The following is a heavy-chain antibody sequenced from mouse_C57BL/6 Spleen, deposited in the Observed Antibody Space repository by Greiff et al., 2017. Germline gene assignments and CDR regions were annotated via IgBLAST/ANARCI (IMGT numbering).Heavy chain of an antibody. V-gene: IGHV2-2*01. J-gene: IGHJ4*01. CDR2: IWSGGST. CDR1: GFSLTSYG. Sequence: VKLQESGPGLVQPSQSLSITCTASGFSLTSYGVHWVRQSPGKGLEWLGVIWSGGSTDYNAAFISRLSISKDNSKSHVFFKMNSLQADDTAIYYCARNPSFHDWAMDYWGQGTSVTVSS. D-gene: IGHD2-13*01. CDR3: ARNPSFHDWAMDY.